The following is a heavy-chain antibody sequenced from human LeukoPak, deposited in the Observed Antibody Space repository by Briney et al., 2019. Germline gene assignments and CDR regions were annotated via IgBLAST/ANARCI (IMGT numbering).Heavy chain of an antibody. J-gene: IGHJ4*02. CDR1: GFTLSSYS. CDR3: ARDARYSSSWHWSFDY. Sequence: GGSLRLSCAASGFTLSSYSMNWVRQAPGKRLEWVSSISSSSSYIYYADSVKGRFTISRDNAKNSLYLQMNSLRAEDTAVYYCARDARYSSSWHWSFDYWGQGTLVTVSS. CDR2: ISSSSSYI. D-gene: IGHD6-13*01. V-gene: IGHV3-21*01.